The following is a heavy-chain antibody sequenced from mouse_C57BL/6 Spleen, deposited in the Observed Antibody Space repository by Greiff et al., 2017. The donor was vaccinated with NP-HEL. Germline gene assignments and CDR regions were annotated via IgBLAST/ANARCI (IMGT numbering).Heavy chain of an antibody. D-gene: IGHD1-1*01. J-gene: IGHJ1*03. CDR2: IYPRDGST. CDR3: ARDDYGSSYWYWYFDV. V-gene: IGHV1-85*01. Sequence: VQGVESGPELVKPGASVKLSCKASGYTFTSYDINWVKQRPGQGLEWIGWIYPRDGSTKYNEKFKGKATLTVDTSSSTAYMELHSLTSEDSAVYFCARDDYGSSYWYWYFDVWGTGTTVTVSS. CDR1: GYTFTSYD.